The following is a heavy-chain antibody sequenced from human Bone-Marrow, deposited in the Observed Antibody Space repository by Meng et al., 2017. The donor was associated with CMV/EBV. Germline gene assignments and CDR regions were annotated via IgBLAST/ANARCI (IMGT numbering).Heavy chain of an antibody. Sequence: GGSLRLSCAASGFTVSSNYMSWVRQAPGKGLEWVSSISSSSSYIYYADSVKGRFTISRDNAKNSLYLQMNSLRAEDTAVYYCARDLGDFWSGYYTGYFDYWGQGTLVTVSS. CDR2: ISSSSSYI. CDR1: GFTVSSNY. V-gene: IGHV3-21*01. D-gene: IGHD3-3*01. J-gene: IGHJ4*02. CDR3: ARDLGDFWSGYYTGYFDY.